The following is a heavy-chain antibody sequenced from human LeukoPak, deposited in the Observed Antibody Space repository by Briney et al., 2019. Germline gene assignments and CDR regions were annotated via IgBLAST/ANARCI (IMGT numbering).Heavy chain of an antibody. D-gene: IGHD2-2*01. CDR3: ARTTSNGFADY. CDR2: IFYSGST. V-gene: IGHV4-59*01. Sequence: PSETLSLTCTVSGGSISGYYWSWIRQPPGPRLEWIAYIFYSGSTNYNPSLKSRDTISVDTSKNQFSLKLSSVPAADTAVDCCARTTSNGFADYWGQGTLVTVP. CDR1: GGSISGYY. J-gene: IGHJ4*02.